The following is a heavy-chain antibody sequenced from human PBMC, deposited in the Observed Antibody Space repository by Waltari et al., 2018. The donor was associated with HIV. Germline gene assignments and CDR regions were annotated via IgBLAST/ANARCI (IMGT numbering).Heavy chain of an antibody. J-gene: IGHJ4*02. CDR2: TYYRSKWYN. Sequence: QVQLQQSGPGLVKPSQTLSLTCAISWDSVSSNSAAWNWIRQSPSRGLEWLGRTYYRSKWYNDYAVSVKSRITINPDTSKNQFSLQLNSVTPEDTAVYYCARGKYYDFWSGYYDFDYWGQGTQVTVSS. CDR3: ARGKYYDFWSGYYDFDY. D-gene: IGHD3-3*01. CDR1: WDSVSSNSAA. V-gene: IGHV6-1*01.